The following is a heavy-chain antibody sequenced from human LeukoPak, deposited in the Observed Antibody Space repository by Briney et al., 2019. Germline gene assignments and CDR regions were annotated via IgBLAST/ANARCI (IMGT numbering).Heavy chain of an antibody. V-gene: IGHV3-48*03. Sequence: GGSLRLSCAASGFTFSSYEMNWVRQAPGKGLEWVSNISSSGSTIYYADSVKGRFTISRDNAKNSLYLQMNSLRAEDTAVYYCARGAFVYDSSGYWYNYWGQGTLVTVSS. CDR1: GFTFSSYE. CDR2: ISSSGSTI. J-gene: IGHJ4*02. D-gene: IGHD3-22*01. CDR3: ARGAFVYDSSGYWYNY.